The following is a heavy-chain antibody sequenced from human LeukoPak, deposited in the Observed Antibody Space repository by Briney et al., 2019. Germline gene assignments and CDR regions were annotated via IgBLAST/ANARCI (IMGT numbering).Heavy chain of an antibody. CDR1: GFTVSSNY. J-gene: IGHJ4*02. CDR2: IFSGGSR. Sequence: GGSLRLSCAASGFTVSSNYMSWVRQAPGKGLEWVSVIFSGGSRYYADSVKGRFTISRDNSKNTLYLQMNSLRAEDTAVYYCARDRIVGATFDFDYWGQGTLVTVSS. V-gene: IGHV3-53*01. CDR3: ARDRIVGATFDFDY. D-gene: IGHD1-26*01.